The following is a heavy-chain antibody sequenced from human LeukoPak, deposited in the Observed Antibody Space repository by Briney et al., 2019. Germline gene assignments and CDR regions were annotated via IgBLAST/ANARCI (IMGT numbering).Heavy chain of an antibody. Sequence: PGRSLRLFCAASGFTFSSYGMHWVRQAPGKGLEGVAVISYDGSNKYYADAVKGRFTISRDNSKNTLYLQMNSLRAEDTAVYYCAKDLSADTAMVTYYYYGMDVWGQGTTVTVSS. V-gene: IGHV3-30*18. CDR1: GFTFSSYG. J-gene: IGHJ6*02. D-gene: IGHD5-18*01. CDR3: AKDLSADTAMVTYYYYGMDV. CDR2: ISYDGSNK.